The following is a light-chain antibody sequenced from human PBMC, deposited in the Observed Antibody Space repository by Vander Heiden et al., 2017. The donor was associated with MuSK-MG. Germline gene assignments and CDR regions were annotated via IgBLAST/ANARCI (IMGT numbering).Light chain of an antibody. CDR1: QGISNY. J-gene: IGKJ1*01. Sequence: DIQMTQSPSSLSTSVGDRVTITCRASQGISNYLAWYQQKPGKVPKLLIYAASTLQSGAPSRFSGSGSGTDFTLTISSLQPEDVESYYCQKYNSDLFGQGTKVEIK. V-gene: IGKV1-27*01. CDR3: QKYNSDL. CDR2: AAS.